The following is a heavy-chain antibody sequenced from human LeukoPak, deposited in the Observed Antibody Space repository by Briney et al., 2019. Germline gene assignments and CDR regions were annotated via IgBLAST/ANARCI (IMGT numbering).Heavy chain of an antibody. Sequence: GGSLRLSCAASAFTFSSYSMNWVRQAPGKGLEWVSSISSSSSYIYYADSVKGRFTISRDNAKNSLYLQMNSLRAEDTAVYYCARDTGCSGGSCYGAVFRLYYYYGMDVWGKGTTVTVSS. V-gene: IGHV3-21*01. J-gene: IGHJ6*04. D-gene: IGHD2-15*01. CDR1: AFTFSSYS. CDR2: ISSSSSYI. CDR3: ARDTGCSGGSCYGAVFRLYYYYGMDV.